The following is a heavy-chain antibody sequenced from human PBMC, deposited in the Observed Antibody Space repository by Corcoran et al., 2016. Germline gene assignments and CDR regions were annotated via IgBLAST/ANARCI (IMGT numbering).Heavy chain of an antibody. CDR1: GGSVSSGSYY. Sequence: QVQLQESGPGLVKPSETLSLTCTVSGGSVSSGSYYWSWIRQPPGKGLEWIGYIYYSGSTNYNPSLKSRVTISVDTSKNQFSLKLSSVTAADTAVYYCARGWEYYYDSSGYHLDYWGQGTLVTVSS. D-gene: IGHD3-22*01. V-gene: IGHV4-61*01. CDR2: IYYSGST. CDR3: ARGWEYYYDSSGYHLDY. J-gene: IGHJ4*02.